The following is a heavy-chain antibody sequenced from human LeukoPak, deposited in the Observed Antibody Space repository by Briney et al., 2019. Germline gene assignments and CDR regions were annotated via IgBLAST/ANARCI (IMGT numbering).Heavy chain of an antibody. D-gene: IGHD1-14*01. CDR3: AREFRPNPRDRWFDP. Sequence: SETLSLTCTVSGGSISSYYWSWIRQPAGKGLEWIGRIYTSGSTNYNPSLKSRVTMSVDTSKNQFSLKLSSVTAADTAVYYCAREFRPNPRDRWFDPWGQGTLVTVSS. V-gene: IGHV4-4*07. J-gene: IGHJ5*02. CDR1: GGSISSYY. CDR2: IYTSGST.